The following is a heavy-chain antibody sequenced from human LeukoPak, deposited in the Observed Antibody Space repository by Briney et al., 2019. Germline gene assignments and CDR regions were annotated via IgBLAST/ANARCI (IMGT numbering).Heavy chain of an antibody. V-gene: IGHV1-18*01. CDR2: ISAYNGNT. CDR1: GYTFTSYG. D-gene: IGHD1-26*01. Sequence: GASVKVSCKASGYTFTSYGISWVRQAPGQGLEWMGWISAYNGNTNYAQKLQGRVTMTTDTSTSTAFMELRSLRSDDTAVYYCARDSDISGSYYNPSEYFQHWGQGTLVTVSS. CDR3: ARDSDISGSYYNPSEYFQH. J-gene: IGHJ1*01.